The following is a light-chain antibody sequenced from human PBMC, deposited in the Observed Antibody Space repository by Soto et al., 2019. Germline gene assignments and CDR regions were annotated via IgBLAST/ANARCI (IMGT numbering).Light chain of an antibody. J-gene: IGKJ1*01. CDR3: QQYETFSGT. Sequence: DIHLTQSPSFLSAFVGDRFTITCRPSQAVPNNMAWYQQKPGKPPKLLIYEESTLHSGVPSRFSGRKSGTQFTLTIDSLQPEDFATYYCQQYETFSGTFGPGTKVDIK. CDR1: QAVPNN. V-gene: IGKV1-9*01. CDR2: EES.